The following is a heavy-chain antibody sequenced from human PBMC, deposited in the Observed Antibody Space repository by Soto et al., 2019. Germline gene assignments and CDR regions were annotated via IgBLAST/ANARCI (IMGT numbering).Heavy chain of an antibody. J-gene: IGHJ6*02. D-gene: IGHD3-22*01. CDR2: ITDSGGDT. CDR1: GFSFSSYA. Sequence: GGSLRLSCAASGFSFSSYAMSWVRQAPGKGLEWVSAITDSGGDTYYAGSVMRRFTISRDNSKNTLYLQMNSLRVEDTAVYYCARVVVVIPPGYYYAMDVWGQGTTVTVSS. CDR3: ARVVVVIPPGYYYAMDV. V-gene: IGHV3-23*01.